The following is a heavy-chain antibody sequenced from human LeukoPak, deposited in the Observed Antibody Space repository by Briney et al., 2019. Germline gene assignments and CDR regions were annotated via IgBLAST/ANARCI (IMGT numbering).Heavy chain of an antibody. CDR3: ARQRYGFFDY. Sequence: KVSCKASGYTFSSYWIGWVRQMPGQGLEWVSIIYPGDADTRYSPAFQGHVTVSADKSMSTAYLQWSSLKASDTALYYCARQRYGFFDYWGQGTLVTVSS. CDR2: IYPGDADT. D-gene: IGHD2-15*01. J-gene: IGHJ4*02. CDR1: GYTFSSYW. V-gene: IGHV5-51*01.